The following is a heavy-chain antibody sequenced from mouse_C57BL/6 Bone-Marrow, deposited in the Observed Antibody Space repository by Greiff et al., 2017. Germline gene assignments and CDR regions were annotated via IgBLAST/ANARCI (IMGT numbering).Heavy chain of an antibody. Sequence: QVQLKQSGPGLVQPSQSLSITCPVSGFSLTSYGVHWVRQSPGKGLAWLGVIWRGGSTDYIAAFMSRLSLTKDNSTSQVFFNMNSLQADDTAIYYSAKDSNRYAMDYWGQGTSVTVSS. J-gene: IGHJ4*01. V-gene: IGHV2-5*01. CDR3: AKDSNRYAMDY. D-gene: IGHD2-5*01. CDR2: IWRGGST. CDR1: GFSLTSYG.